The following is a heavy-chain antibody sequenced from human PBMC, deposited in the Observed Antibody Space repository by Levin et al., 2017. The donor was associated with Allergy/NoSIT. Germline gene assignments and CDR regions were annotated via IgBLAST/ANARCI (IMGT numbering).Heavy chain of an antibody. Sequence: ASVKVSCKASGYTFTSYGISWVRQAPGQGLEWMGWISAYNGNTNYAQKLQGRVTMTTDTSTSTAYMELRSLRSDDTAVYYCAILPQVRARLPNGMDVWGQGTTVTVSS. CDR3: AILPQVRARLPNGMDV. J-gene: IGHJ6*02. CDR1: GYTFTSYG. D-gene: IGHD3-10*01. V-gene: IGHV1-18*01. CDR2: ISAYNGNT.